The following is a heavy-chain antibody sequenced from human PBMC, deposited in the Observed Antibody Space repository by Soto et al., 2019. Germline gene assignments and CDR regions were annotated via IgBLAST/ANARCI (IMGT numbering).Heavy chain of an antibody. D-gene: IGHD3-16*01. Sequence: QVQLVESGGGVVQPGRSLRLSCAASGFTFSSFGMHWVRQAPDKGLQWVAVISYDGSDKYYADSVKGRFTISRDDSTNTMYLQMNSLRPEATAVYYCAKTSGYDYVWGSSGLDPWGQGTRVTVSS. J-gene: IGHJ5*02. CDR2: ISYDGSDK. CDR1: GFTFSSFG. V-gene: IGHV3-30*18. CDR3: AKTSGYDYVWGSSGLDP.